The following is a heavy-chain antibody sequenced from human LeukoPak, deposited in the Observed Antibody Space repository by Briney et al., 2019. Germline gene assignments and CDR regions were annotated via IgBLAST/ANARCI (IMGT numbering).Heavy chain of an antibody. CDR2: IDPSDSYT. V-gene: IGHV5-10-1*01. D-gene: IGHD3-9*01. Sequence: GESLRISCEGSGYSFTSYWISWVRQMPGKGLEWMGRIDPSDSYTNYSPSFQGHVTISVDKSTNTAYLQWSSLKASDTAMYYCARIEYFADYWGQGTLVTVSS. CDR1: GYSFTSYW. CDR3: ARIEYFADY. J-gene: IGHJ4*02.